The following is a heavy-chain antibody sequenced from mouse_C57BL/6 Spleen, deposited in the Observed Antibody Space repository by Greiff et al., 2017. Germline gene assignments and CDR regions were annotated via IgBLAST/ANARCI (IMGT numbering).Heavy chain of an antibody. J-gene: IGHJ3*01. CDR2: INPNNGGT. CDR1: GYTFTDYY. D-gene: IGHD1-1*01. V-gene: IGHV1-26*01. CDR3: AVRSWFAY. Sequence: EVQLQQSGPELVKPGASVKISCMASGYTFTDYYMNWVKQSHGKSLEWIGDINPNNGGTSYNQKFKGKATLTVDKSSSTAYMELRSLTSEDSAVYYCAVRSWFAYWGQGTLVTVSA.